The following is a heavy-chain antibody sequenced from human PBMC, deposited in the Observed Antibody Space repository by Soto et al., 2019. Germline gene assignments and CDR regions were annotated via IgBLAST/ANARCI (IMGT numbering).Heavy chain of an antibody. CDR1: VGTFRTSA. V-gene: IGHV1-69*14. J-gene: IGHJ3*01. D-gene: IGHD3-16*01. CDR3: GRVHEYVGTADDFDV. Sequence: QVQLVQSGAEVKKPGYSAKVSCKASVGTFRTSALNCVLQAHGQRPEWMGNIIPIFGTADYAQKFQGRVTSTADKSTNTASMGLRRLLSEDQAVYYCGRVHEYVGTADDFDVCGQGTVVTLSS. CDR2: IIPIFGTA.